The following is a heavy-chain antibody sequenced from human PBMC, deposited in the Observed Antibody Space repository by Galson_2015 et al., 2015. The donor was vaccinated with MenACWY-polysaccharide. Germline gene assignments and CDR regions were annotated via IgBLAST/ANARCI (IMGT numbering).Heavy chain of an antibody. J-gene: IGHJ4*02. V-gene: IGHV3-48*01. CDR1: GFTFSSYT. CDR2: ISSGSSTI. Sequence: SLRLSCAASGFTFSSYTMNWVRQAPGKGLEWLSYISSGSSTIYYADSVKGRFTISRDNAKNSLYLQINSLRAEDTVVYYCARGRLDYWGQGTLVTVSS. CDR3: ARGRLDY.